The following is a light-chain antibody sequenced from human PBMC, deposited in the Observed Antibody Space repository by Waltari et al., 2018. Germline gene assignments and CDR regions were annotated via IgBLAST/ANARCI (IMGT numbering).Light chain of an antibody. CDR3: QQYYGNPLT. J-gene: IGKJ4*01. CDR2: CAS. V-gene: IGKV4-1*01. CDR1: ESLLYSANNKDY. Sequence: DIVMTQSPDSLAVSLGERVTINCKSSESLLYSANNKDYLAWYQQKPGQPPKLLIYCASNLESGVPERFSGSGSGTDFTLSISGLQSEDVAVYYCQQYYGNPLTFGGGTKVEIK.